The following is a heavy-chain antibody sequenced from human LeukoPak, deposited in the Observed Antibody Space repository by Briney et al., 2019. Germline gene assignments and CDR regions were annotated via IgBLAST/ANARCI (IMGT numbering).Heavy chain of an antibody. CDR3: ARRIQLWYYFDY. Sequence: GGSLRLSCAASGFTFSSYSMNWVRQAPGKGLEWVSSISSSSSYIYYADSVKGRFTISRDNAKNSLYLQMNSLRAEDTAVYYCARRIQLWYYFDYWGQGTLVTVSS. CDR1: GFTFSSYS. CDR2: ISSSSSYI. V-gene: IGHV3-21*01. D-gene: IGHD5-18*01. J-gene: IGHJ4*02.